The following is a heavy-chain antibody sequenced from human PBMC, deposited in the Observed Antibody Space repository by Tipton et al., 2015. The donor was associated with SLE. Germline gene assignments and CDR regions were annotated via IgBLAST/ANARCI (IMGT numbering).Heavy chain of an antibody. CDR3: AKDEAGYGDYDYYYYMDV. Sequence: SLRLPCAASGFTFSSYGMHWVRQAPGKGLEWVAVISYDGSNKYYADSVKGRFTISRDNSKNTLYLQMNSLRADDTAVYYCAKDEAGYGDYDYYYYMDVWGKGTTVTVSS. V-gene: IGHV3-30*18. J-gene: IGHJ6*03. D-gene: IGHD4-17*01. CDR2: ISYDGSNK. CDR1: GFTFSSYG.